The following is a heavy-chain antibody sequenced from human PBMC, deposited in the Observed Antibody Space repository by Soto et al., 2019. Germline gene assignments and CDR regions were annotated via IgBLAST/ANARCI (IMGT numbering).Heavy chain of an antibody. Sequence: ASVKVSCKAADYSFTSLGLSWVRQAPGQGLEWMGWISGYNGNTKYAQRLQGRVTMTTDASTSTAYMELRGLTSDDTAVYYCARDKSTGWLGKEGGRDVWGKGTTATVPS. CDR3: ARDKSTGWLGKEGGRDV. CDR2: ISGYNGNT. D-gene: IGHD6-19*01. J-gene: IGHJ6*04. CDR1: DYSFTSLG. V-gene: IGHV1-18*01.